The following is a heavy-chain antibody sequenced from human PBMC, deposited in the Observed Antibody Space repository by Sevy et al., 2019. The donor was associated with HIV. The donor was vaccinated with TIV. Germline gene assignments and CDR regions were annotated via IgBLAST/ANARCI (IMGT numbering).Heavy chain of an antibody. Sequence: GGSLRLSCAASGFTFSSYGMHWVRQAPGKGLEWVAFIRYDGSNKYYADSVKGRFTISRDNSKNTLYLQMNSLRAEDTAVYYCAKDRVIAMRKAGYFDYWGQRTLVTVSS. J-gene: IGHJ4*02. V-gene: IGHV3-30*02. CDR1: GFTFSSYG. CDR2: IRYDGSNK. D-gene: IGHD2-21*01. CDR3: AKDRVIAMRKAGYFDY.